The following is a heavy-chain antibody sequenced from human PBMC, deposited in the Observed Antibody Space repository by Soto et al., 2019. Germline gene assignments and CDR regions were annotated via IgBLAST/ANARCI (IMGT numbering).Heavy chain of an antibody. CDR2: IIPIFGTA. J-gene: IGHJ5*02. CDR1: GGTFSSYA. D-gene: IGHD6-19*01. CDR3: ARDLSAEIAVAGTNWFDP. V-gene: IGHV1-69*01. Sequence: QVQLVQSGAEVKKPGSSVKVSCKASGGTFSSYAISWVRQAPGQGLEWMGGIIPIFGTANYAQKFQGRVTITADESTSTAYMELSSLRSEDTAVYYCARDLSAEIAVAGTNWFDPWGQGTLVTVSS.